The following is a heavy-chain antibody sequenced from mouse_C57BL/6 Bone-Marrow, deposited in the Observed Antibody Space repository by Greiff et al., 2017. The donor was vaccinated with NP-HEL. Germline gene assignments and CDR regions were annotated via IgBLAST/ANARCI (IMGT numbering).Heavy chain of an antibody. J-gene: IGHJ4*01. V-gene: IGHV1-7*01. CDR1: GYTFTSYW. CDR2: INPSSGYT. CDR3: AKIYYGLYYAMDY. Sequence: VQGVESGAELAKPGASVKLSCKASGYTFTSYWMHWVKQRPGQGLEWIGYINPSSGYTKYNQKFKDKATLTADKSSSTAYMQLSSLTYEDSAVYYCAKIYYGLYYAMDYWGQGTSVTVSS. D-gene: IGHD2-1*01.